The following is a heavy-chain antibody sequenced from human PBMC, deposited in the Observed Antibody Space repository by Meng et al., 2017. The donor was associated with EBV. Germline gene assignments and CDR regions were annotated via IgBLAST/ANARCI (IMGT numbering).Heavy chain of an antibody. CDR3: ASESGRGFTPDY. J-gene: IGHJ4*02. V-gene: IGHV1-69*01. CDR1: VGPFRCNA. CDR2: LIPMVGAP. D-gene: IGHD3-10*01. Sequence: PGCEVKVACRTSVGPFRCNAVSWVRQAPGQGLEWMGGLIPMVGAPHYAQKFQGRVTIIADESTSTHSMELNSLRSEDTAMYYCASESGRGFTPDYWGQGTLVTVSS.